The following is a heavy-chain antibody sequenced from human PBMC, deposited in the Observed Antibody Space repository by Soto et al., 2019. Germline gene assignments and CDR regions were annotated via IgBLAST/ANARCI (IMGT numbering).Heavy chain of an antibody. V-gene: IGHV3-7*01. Sequence: GGSLRLSCAASGFTFSSYWMSWVRQAPGKGLEWVANIKQDGSEKYYVDSVKGRFTISRDNAKNSLYLQVNSLRAEDTAVYYCAREQELAAIDYWGQGTLVTVSS. CDR3: AREQELAAIDY. CDR2: IKQDGSEK. J-gene: IGHJ4*02. D-gene: IGHD6-13*01. CDR1: GFTFSSYW.